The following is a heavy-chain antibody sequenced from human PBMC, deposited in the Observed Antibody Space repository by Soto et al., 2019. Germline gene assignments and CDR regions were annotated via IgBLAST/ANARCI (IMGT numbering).Heavy chain of an antibody. D-gene: IGHD2-15*01. CDR2: IYPGDSDT. Sequence: GESLKISCKGSGYSFTSYWIGWVRQMPGKGLEWMGIIYPGDSDTRYSPSFQGQVTISADKSISTAYLQWSSLKASDTAMYYCARGILRYCSGGSCYPGFDYWGQGTLVTVSS. CDR1: GYSFTSYW. CDR3: ARGILRYCSGGSCYPGFDY. J-gene: IGHJ4*02. V-gene: IGHV5-51*01.